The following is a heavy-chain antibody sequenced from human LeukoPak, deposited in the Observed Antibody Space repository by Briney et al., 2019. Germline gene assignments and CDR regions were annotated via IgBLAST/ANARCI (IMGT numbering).Heavy chain of an antibody. V-gene: IGHV3-9*01. Sequence: GGSLRLSCAASGFTFDDYAMHWVRQAPGKGLEWVSGISWNSGSICYADSVKGRFTISRDNAKNSLYLQMNSLRDEDTALYCCAKDLSGSVTTSYYYYGMDVWGQGATVTVSS. CDR3: AKDLSGSVTTSYYYYGMDV. CDR2: ISWNSGSI. CDR1: GFTFDDYA. D-gene: IGHD4-17*01. J-gene: IGHJ6*02.